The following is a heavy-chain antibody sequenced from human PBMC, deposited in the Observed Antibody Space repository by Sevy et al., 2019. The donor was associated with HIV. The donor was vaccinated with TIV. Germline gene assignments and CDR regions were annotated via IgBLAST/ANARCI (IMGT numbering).Heavy chain of an antibody. CDR2: ISYDGSNK. J-gene: IGHJ6*02. CDR1: GFTFSSYG. Sequence: GGSLRLSCAASGFTFSSYGMHWVRQAPGKGLEWVAVISYDGSNKNYADSVKGRFTISRDNSKNTLYLQMNSLRAEDTAVYYCAKDHLVAARYYYGMDVWGQGTTVTVSS. CDR3: AKDHLVAARYYYGMDV. D-gene: IGHD6-6*01. V-gene: IGHV3-30*18.